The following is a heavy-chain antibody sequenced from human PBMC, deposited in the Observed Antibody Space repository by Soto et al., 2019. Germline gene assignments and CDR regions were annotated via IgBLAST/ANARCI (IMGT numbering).Heavy chain of an antibody. Sequence: PSETLSLTCTVSGGSISSGDYYWSWIRQPPGKGLEWIGYIYYSGSTYYNPSLKSRVTISVDTSKNQFSLKLSSVTAADTAVYYCARALWLRPLDYWGQGTLVTVSS. J-gene: IGHJ4*02. CDR2: IYYSGST. CDR1: GGSISSGDYY. D-gene: IGHD5-18*01. CDR3: ARALWLRPLDY. V-gene: IGHV4-30-4*01.